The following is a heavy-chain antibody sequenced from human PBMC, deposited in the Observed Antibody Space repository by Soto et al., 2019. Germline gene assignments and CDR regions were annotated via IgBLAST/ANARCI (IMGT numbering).Heavy chain of an antibody. V-gene: IGHV1-18*04. CDR2: ISAYNGNT. CDR1: GYTFTSYG. Sequence: QVQLVQSGAEVKKPGASVKVSCKASGYTFTSYGISWVRQAPGQGLEWMGWISAYNGNTNYAQQLQGRVTMTTDTSTSTAYMELRSLRSDDTAVYYCARDRKDIVVVVAADWFDPWGQGTLVTVSS. J-gene: IGHJ5*02. D-gene: IGHD2-15*01. CDR3: ARDRKDIVVVVAADWFDP.